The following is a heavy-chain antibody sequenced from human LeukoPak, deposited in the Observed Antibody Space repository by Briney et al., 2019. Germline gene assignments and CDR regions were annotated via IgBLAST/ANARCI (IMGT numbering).Heavy chain of an antibody. CDR2: ISWNSGSI. J-gene: IGHJ4*02. CDR1: GFTFDDYA. D-gene: IGHD6-19*01. CDR3: AKDIRYSSDWPGGYY. V-gene: IGHV3-9*01. Sequence: PGGSLRLSCAASGFTFDDYAMHWVRQAPGKGLEWVSGISWNSGSIGYADSVKGRFTVSRDNAKNSLYLQMNSLRAEDTALYYCAKDIRYSSDWPGGYYCGQRTLVTVSS.